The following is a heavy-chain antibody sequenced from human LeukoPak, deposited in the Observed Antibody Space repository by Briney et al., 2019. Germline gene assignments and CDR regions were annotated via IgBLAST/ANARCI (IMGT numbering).Heavy chain of an antibody. J-gene: IGHJ6*02. CDR1: GVSISSGGYS. CDR2: IYHSGST. CDR3: ARGYCSSTSCYGMDV. Sequence: SQTLSLTCAVSGVSISSGGYSWSWIRQPPGKGLEWIGYIYHSGSTYYNPSLKSRVTISVDRSKNQFSLKLSSVTAADTAVYYCARGYCSSTSCYGMDVWGQGATVTVSS. V-gene: IGHV4-30-2*01. D-gene: IGHD2-2*01.